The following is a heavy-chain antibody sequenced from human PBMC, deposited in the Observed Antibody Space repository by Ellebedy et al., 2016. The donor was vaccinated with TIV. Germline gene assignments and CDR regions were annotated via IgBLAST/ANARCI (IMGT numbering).Heavy chain of an antibody. V-gene: IGHV1-18*04. CDR1: DYTFSSYD. CDR2: SSAYNGKT. D-gene: IGHD4-17*01. Sequence: AASVKVSCKGSDYTFSSYDISWVRQAPGQGLEWMGWSSAYNGKTDYAQKFQGRVTMTTDTSTSTAYMELRSLRSDDTAVYYCARKKLVTTAGTLEYFQHWGQGTQVTVSS. CDR3: ARKKLVTTAGTLEYFQH. J-gene: IGHJ1*01.